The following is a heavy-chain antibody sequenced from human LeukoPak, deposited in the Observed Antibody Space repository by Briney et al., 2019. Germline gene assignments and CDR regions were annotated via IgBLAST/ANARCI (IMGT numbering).Heavy chain of an antibody. V-gene: IGHV1-18*01. D-gene: IGHD2/OR15-2a*01. CDR3: AASFLRFSPDFDY. CDR1: GYTFTSYG. J-gene: IGHJ4*02. CDR2: ITAYNDNT. Sequence: ASVKVSCKASGYTFTSYGISWVRQAPGQGLEWMGWITAYNDNTNYAQKLQGRVTMTTDTSTSTAYMELRTLRSEDTAVFYCAASFLRFSPDFDYWGQGSLVTVSS.